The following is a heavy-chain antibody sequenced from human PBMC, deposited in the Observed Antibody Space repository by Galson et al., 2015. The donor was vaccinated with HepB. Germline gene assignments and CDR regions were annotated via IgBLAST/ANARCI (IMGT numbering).Heavy chain of an antibody. CDR1: GGSFSGYY. Sequence: LSLTCAVYGGSFSGYYWSWIRQPPGKGLEWVAVIWYDGSNKYYADSVKGRFTISRDNSKNTLYLQMSSLRAEDTAVYHCARDPGNGYYQAYFDYWGQGTLVTVSS. CDR2: IWYDGSNK. D-gene: IGHD3-22*01. V-gene: IGHV3-33*08. CDR3: ARDPGNGYYQAYFDY. J-gene: IGHJ4*02.